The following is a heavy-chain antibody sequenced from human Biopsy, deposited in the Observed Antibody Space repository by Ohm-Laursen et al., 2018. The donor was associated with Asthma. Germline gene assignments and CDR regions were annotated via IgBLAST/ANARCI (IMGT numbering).Heavy chain of an antibody. V-gene: IGHV4-39*02. CDR1: GDAMSTSGSY. Sequence: TLSLTCFVSGDAMSTSGSYWGWIRQSPGKGLEWIGSIYCSGRTYYNPSLESRVTISAATSKNHFSLKGTSVTAADTAVYYCARAVSSSSYWYFDLWGRGDLVTVSS. CDR3: ARAVSSSSYWYFDL. J-gene: IGHJ2*01. CDR2: IYCSGRT. D-gene: IGHD6-6*01.